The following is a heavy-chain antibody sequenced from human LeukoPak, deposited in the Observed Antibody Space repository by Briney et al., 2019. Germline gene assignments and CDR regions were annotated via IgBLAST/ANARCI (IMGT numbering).Heavy chain of an antibody. J-gene: IGHJ4*02. D-gene: IGHD5-12*01. CDR1: GGSISSYY. Sequence: SETLSLTCTVSGGSISSYYWSWIRQPPGKGLEWIGYIYYSGSTNYNPSLKSRVTISVDASKNQFSLKLSSVTAADTAVYYCARSGMVATFHNFDCWGQGTLVTVSS. CDR2: IYYSGST. V-gene: IGHV4-59*01. CDR3: ARSGMVATFHNFDC.